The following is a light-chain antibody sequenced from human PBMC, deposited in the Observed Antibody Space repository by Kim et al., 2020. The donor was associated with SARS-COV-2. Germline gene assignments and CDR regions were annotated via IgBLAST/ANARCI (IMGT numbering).Light chain of an antibody. V-gene: IGKV3-11*01. Sequence: EIVLTQSPATLSLSPGERATLSWRASQSVSSYLAWYQQKPGQAPRLLIYDASNRATGIPARFAGSGSGTDFTLTISSLEPEDSAVYYCQERSGWLTFGGGTKVEI. CDR3: QERSGWLT. CDR1: QSVSSY. J-gene: IGKJ4*01. CDR2: DAS.